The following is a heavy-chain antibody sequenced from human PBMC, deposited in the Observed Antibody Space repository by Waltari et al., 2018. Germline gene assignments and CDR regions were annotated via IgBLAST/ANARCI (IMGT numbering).Heavy chain of an antibody. V-gene: IGHV4-34*01. CDR2: INHSGST. D-gene: IGHD3-3*01. CDR1: GGSFSGYY. J-gene: IGHJ4*02. CDR3: ARGRYDFWSGYQYYFDY. Sequence: QVQLQQWGAGLLKPSETLSLTCAVYGGSFSGYYWSWIRQPSGKGLEWIGEINHSGSTNYNPSLKSRVTISVDTSKNQFSLKLSSVTAADTAVYYCARGRYDFWSGYQYYFDYWGQGTLVTVSS.